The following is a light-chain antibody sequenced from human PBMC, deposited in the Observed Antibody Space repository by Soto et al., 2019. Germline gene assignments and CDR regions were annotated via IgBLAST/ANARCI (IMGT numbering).Light chain of an antibody. CDR2: GAA. CDR3: QQYNSWPT. V-gene: IGKV3-15*01. Sequence: EIIMTQSPATLSVSPGEVATLSCRTSHSISTNLAWYQHKRGQSPRLLVYGAATRATGVPARFSGSGSGAEFTLSIGSLQSEDFAVGYGQQYNSWPTFGGGTIVEIK. CDR1: HSISTN. J-gene: IGKJ4*01.